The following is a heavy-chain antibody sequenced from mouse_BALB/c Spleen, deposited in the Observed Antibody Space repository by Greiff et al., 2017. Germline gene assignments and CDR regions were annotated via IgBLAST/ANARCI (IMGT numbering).Heavy chain of an antibody. J-gene: IGHJ1*01. D-gene: IGHD4-1*01. CDR2: IDPANGNT. V-gene: IGHV14-3*02. CDR1: GFNIKDTY. Sequence: VQLKESGAELVKPGASVKLSCTASGFNIKDTYMHWVKQRPEQGLEWIGRIDPANGNTKYDPKFQGKATITADTSSNTAYLQLSSLTSEDTAVYYCASNWDGYFDVWGAGTTVTVSS. CDR3: ASNWDGYFDV.